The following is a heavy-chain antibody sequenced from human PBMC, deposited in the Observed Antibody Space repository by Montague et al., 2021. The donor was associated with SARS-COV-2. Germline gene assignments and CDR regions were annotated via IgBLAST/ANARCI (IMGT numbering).Heavy chain of an antibody. V-gene: IGHV4-59*02. D-gene: IGHD2-8*01. Sequence: SETLSLTCIVSGSSVRSYYWSWIRQPPGKGLEWIGYIYDSGSTNYNPSLKSRVTISVDTSKNQFSLKLSSVTAADTAVYYCATQPCTNGVCENWFDPWGQGTLVTVSS. J-gene: IGHJ5*02. CDR1: GSSVRSYY. CDR3: ATQPCTNGVCENWFDP. CDR2: IYDSGST.